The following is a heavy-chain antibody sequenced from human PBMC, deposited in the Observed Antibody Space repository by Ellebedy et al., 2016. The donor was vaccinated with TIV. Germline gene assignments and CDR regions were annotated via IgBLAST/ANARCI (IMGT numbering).Heavy chain of an antibody. CDR3: AKDAYYYDSSGYPLYYFDY. CDR1: GFTFSSYA. CDR2: ISGSGGST. J-gene: IGHJ4*02. Sequence: GGSLRLXXAASGFTFSSYAMSWVRQAPGKGLEWVSAISGSGGSTYYADSVKGRFTISRDNSKNTLYLQMNSLRAEDTAVYYCAKDAYYYDSSGYPLYYFDYWGQGTLVTVSS. D-gene: IGHD3-22*01. V-gene: IGHV3-23*01.